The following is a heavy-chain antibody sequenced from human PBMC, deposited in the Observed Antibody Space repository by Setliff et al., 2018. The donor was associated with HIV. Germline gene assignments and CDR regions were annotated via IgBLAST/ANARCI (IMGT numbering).Heavy chain of an antibody. J-gene: IGHJ6*03. CDR2: IIPVFNVA. D-gene: IGHD3-22*01. Sequence: SVKVSCKASGYTFVSYGISWMRQAPGQGLEWVGGIIPVFNVANYAQKLEGRVTITADESTSTAYMELSGLSSEDTAVHYCARAAYYDSRDFSDYYYMDVWGTGTTVTSP. CDR3: ARAAYYDSRDFSDYYYMDV. CDR1: GYTFVSYG. V-gene: IGHV1-69*13.